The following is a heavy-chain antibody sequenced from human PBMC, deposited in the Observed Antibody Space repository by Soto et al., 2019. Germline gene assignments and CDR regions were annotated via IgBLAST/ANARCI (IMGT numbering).Heavy chain of an antibody. V-gene: IGHV4-39*01. Sequence: SETLSLTCTVSGGSISSSSYYWVWIRQPPGKGLEWIGSIYYSGSTYYNPSLKSRVTISVDTSKNQFSLKLSSVTAADTAVYYCARPRVTIFGADYYYYMDVWGKGTTVTVSS. CDR2: IYYSGST. CDR3: ARPRVTIFGADYYYYMDV. CDR1: GGSISSSSYY. D-gene: IGHD3-3*01. J-gene: IGHJ6*03.